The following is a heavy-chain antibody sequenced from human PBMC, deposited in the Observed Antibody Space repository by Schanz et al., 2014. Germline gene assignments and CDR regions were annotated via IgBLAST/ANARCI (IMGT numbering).Heavy chain of an antibody. V-gene: IGHV3-7*01. CDR1: GFTFSNYW. D-gene: IGHD3-10*01. CDR3: ARSEMDRGVIWGY. J-gene: IGHJ4*02. Sequence: EVQLVESGGGLVQPGESLRVSCAASGFTFSNYWMSWVRQAPGKGLEWVANIRQEGSEKYYVDSVKGRFTVSRDEAKNSLYLQMNSLRVEDTAVYYCARSEMDRGVIWGYWGQGTLVTVSS. CDR2: IRQEGSEK.